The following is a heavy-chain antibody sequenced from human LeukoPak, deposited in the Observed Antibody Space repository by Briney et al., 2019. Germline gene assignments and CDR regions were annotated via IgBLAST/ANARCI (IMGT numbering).Heavy chain of an antibody. CDR3: AKDRVVSREPAAFDV. CDR2: IRYDGGNK. D-gene: IGHD2-15*01. CDR1: RFTFSSYG. Sequence: GGSLRLSCAASRFTFSSYGMHWVRHVPGKGLECVAFIRYDGGNKYYADSVKGRFTISRDNSKNTLYLQMNSLRAEDTAVYYCAKDRVVSREPAAFDVWGQGTMVTVSS. J-gene: IGHJ3*01. V-gene: IGHV3-30*02.